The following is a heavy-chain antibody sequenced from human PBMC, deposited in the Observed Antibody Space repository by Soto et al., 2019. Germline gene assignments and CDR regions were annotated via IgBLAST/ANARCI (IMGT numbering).Heavy chain of an antibody. CDR2: INAGNGNT. CDR3: ARDLIILRYFDWYKDRDYYYYMDV. D-gene: IGHD3-9*01. Sequence: GASVKVSCKASGYTFTSYAMHWVRQAPGQRLEWMGWINAGNGNTKYSQKFQGRVTITRDTSASTAYMEPSSLRSEDTAVYYCARDLIILRYFDWYKDRDYYYYMDVSSKGTT. V-gene: IGHV1-3*01. CDR1: GYTFTSYA. J-gene: IGHJ6*03.